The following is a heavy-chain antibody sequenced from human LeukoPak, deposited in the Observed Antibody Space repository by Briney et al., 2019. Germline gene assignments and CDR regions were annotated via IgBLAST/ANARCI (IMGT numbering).Heavy chain of an antibody. CDR1: GFTFSSYG. CDR3: AKNGVRDQAPVSYYFDY. J-gene: IGHJ4*02. D-gene: IGHD5-24*01. CDR2: ISYDGSNK. Sequence: GGSLRLSCAASGFTFSSYGMHWVRQAPGKGLEWVAVISYDGSNKYYADSVKGRFTISGDNSKNTLYLQMNSLRAEDTAVYYCAKNGVRDQAPVSYYFDYWGQGTLVTVSS. V-gene: IGHV3-30*18.